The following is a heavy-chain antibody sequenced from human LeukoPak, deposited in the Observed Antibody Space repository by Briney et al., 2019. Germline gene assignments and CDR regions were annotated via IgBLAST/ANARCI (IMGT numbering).Heavy chain of an antibody. CDR1: AGSISTYY. CDR3: ARRAYCSSTSCPGAFDI. Sequence: SETLSLTCTVSAGSISTYYWSWIRQPPGKGLEWIGYVYYSGSTNYNPSLKSRVTISVDTSKNQFSLKLSSVTATDTAVYYCARRAYCSSTSCPGAFDIWGQGTMVTVSS. D-gene: IGHD2-2*01. V-gene: IGHV4-59*12. CDR2: VYYSGST. J-gene: IGHJ3*02.